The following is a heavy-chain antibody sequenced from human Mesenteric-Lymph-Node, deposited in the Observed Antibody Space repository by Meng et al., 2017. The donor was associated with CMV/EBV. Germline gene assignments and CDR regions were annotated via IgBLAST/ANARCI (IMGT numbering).Heavy chain of an antibody. V-gene: IGHV4-34*01. CDR2: INHSGST. CDR1: GGSFSGYY. J-gene: IGHJ5*02. Sequence: SQTLSLTCAVYGGSFSGYYWSWIRQPPGKGLEWIGEINHSGSTNYNPSLKSRVTISVDTSKNQFSLKLSSVTVADTAVYYCARGPLSPGIAAPGYWFDPWGLGTLVTVSS. D-gene: IGHD6-13*01. CDR3: ARGPLSPGIAAPGYWFDP.